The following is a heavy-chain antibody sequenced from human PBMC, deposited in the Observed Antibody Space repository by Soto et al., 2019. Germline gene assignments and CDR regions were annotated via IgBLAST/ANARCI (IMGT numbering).Heavy chain of an antibody. D-gene: IGHD6-13*01. V-gene: IGHV1-18*01. CDR2: INPYNGNT. CDR3: ARVGVGLAAPRVWPY. J-gene: IGHJ4*02. Sequence: QVQLAQSGAEVKKPGASVKVSCKASGYTFTSYGISWVRQAPGQGLEWMAWINPYNGNTKYAEKFLCRVTVTTDTSTATAYMEVRSLTSDDTAVFYCARVGVGLAAPRVWPYWGQGTPVTVSS. CDR1: GYTFTSYG.